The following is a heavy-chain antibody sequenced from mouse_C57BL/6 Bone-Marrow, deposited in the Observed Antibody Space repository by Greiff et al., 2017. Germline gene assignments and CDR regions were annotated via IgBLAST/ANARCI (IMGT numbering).Heavy chain of an antibody. Sequence: VQLQQPGAELVRPGSSVKLSCKASGYTFTSYWMDWVKQRPGKGLEWIGNIYPSDSETHYNQKFKDKATLTVDKSSSTAYMQLSSLTSEDSAVYYCARGSLRLSWFAYWGQGTLVTVSA. CDR2: IYPSDSET. CDR1: GYTFTSYW. D-gene: IGHD3-2*02. CDR3: ARGSLRLSWFAY. V-gene: IGHV1-61*01. J-gene: IGHJ3*01.